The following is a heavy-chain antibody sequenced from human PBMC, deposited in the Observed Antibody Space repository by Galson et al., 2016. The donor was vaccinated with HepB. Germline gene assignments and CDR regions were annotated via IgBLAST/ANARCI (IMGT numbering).Heavy chain of an antibody. Sequence: SVKVSCKVFGNTLTELSMHWVRQAPGKGLEWMGGFDPEDGETIYAQNFQGRVTMTEDTSTETAYMELSSLRSEDTAVYYCASSGRITMIRGVMRRISCFDPWGQGTLVTVSS. CDR2: FDPEDGET. CDR3: ASSGRITMIRGVMRRISCFDP. CDR1: GNTLTELS. J-gene: IGHJ5*02. D-gene: IGHD3-10*01. V-gene: IGHV1-24*01.